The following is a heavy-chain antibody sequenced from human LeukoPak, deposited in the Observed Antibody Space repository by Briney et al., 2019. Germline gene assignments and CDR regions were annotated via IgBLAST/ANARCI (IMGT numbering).Heavy chain of an antibody. J-gene: IGHJ4*02. CDR2: IYTSGST. CDR1: GDSISNKY. CDR3: ARHSPNWNYGEYFDY. Sequence: PSETLSLTCSVSGDSISNKYWSWIRQPPGQGLEWIAYIYTSGSTNYNPSLKSRVIISRDTSKNQFSLKMNSVTAADTAVHFCARHSPNWNYGEYFDYRGQGILVTVSS. D-gene: IGHD1-7*01. V-gene: IGHV4-4*09.